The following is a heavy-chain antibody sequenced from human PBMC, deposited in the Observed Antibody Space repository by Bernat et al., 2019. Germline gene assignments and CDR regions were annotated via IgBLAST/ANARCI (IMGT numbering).Heavy chain of an antibody. Sequence: QVQLVQSGAEVKKPGASVKVSCKASGYTFTSYDINWVRQATGQGLEWMGWMNPNSGNTGYAQKFQGRVTMTRNTSISTAYMELSSLRSEDTAVYYCARGPYYDFWSGYYYYYDGMDVWGQGTTVTVSS. V-gene: IGHV1-8*01. CDR1: GYTFTSYD. CDR2: MNPNSGNT. J-gene: IGHJ6*02. D-gene: IGHD3-3*01. CDR3: ARGPYYDFWSGYYYYYDGMDV.